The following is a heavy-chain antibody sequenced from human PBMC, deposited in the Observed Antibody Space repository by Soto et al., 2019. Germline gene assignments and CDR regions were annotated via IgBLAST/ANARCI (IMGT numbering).Heavy chain of an antibody. Sequence: QVQLVESGGGVVQPGRSLRLSCAASGFTFSSYGLHWVRQAPGKGLEWVALISYDGSNKDHADSVRGRFTISRDNSKNTLYLQMSSLRAEDTAVYYCAKEVRYDGSGSYYKYYFDYWGQGTLVTVSS. D-gene: IGHD3-10*01. CDR2: ISYDGSNK. J-gene: IGHJ4*02. CDR1: GFTFSSYG. CDR3: AKEVRYDGSGSYYKYYFDY. V-gene: IGHV3-30*18.